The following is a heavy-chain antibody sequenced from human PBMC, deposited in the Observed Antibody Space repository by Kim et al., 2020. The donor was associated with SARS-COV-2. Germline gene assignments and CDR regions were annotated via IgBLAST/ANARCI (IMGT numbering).Heavy chain of an antibody. Sequence: KSYQDPVKGRFTIPRDNSKNPLYLQMNSLRAEDTAVYYCARDAGMIGFDYWGQGTLVTVSS. CDR3: ARDAGMIGFDY. D-gene: IGHD2-21*01. CDR2: K. V-gene: IGHV3-66*01. J-gene: IGHJ4*02.